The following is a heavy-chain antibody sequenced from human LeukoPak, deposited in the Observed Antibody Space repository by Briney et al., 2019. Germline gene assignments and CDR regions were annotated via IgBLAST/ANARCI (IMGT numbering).Heavy chain of an antibody. CDR2: ISYSGST. CDR1: GGSISSYY. CDR3: ARPSRTGSGWDAFDI. J-gene: IGHJ3*02. V-gene: IGHV4-59*08. Sequence: SETLSLICTVSGGSISSYYWSWIRQPPGKELEWIGHISYSGSTNYNPSLKSRVTISVDTSKNQFSLNLSSVTAADTAVYYCARPSRTGSGWDAFDIWGQGTMVTVSS. D-gene: IGHD3-22*01.